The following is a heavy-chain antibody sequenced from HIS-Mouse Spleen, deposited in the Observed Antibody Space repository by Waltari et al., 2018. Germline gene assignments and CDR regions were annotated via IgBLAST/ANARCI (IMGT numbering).Heavy chain of an antibody. J-gene: IGHJ4*02. V-gene: IGHV3-30*18. D-gene: IGHD1-26*01. CDR3: AKDRGSPLYFDY. CDR2: ISYDGSNK. CDR1: GFTFSSYG. Sequence: QVQLVESGGGVVQPGRSLRLSCAASGFTFSSYGMHWVRQAPGKGLEWGAVISYDGSNKYYADSVKRRFTISRDNSKNTLYLQMNSLRAEDTAVYYCAKDRGSPLYFDYWGQGTLVTVSS.